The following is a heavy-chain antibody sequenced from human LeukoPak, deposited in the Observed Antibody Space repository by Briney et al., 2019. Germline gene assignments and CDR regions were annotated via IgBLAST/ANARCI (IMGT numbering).Heavy chain of an antibody. V-gene: IGHV3-48*04. Sequence: GGSLKLSCAASGFTFSNYVMQWVRQAPGKGLEWVSYISSSGSTIYYADSVKGRFTISRDNAKNSLYLQMNSLRAEDTAVYYCARELAYYDILTGPYYFDYWGQGTLVTVSS. CDR2: ISSSGSTI. CDR3: ARELAYYDILTGPYYFDY. CDR1: GFTFSNYV. J-gene: IGHJ4*02. D-gene: IGHD3-9*01.